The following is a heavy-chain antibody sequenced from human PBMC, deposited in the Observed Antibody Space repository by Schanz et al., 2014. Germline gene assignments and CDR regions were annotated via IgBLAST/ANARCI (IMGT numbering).Heavy chain of an antibody. CDR3: ARDPLPYSSYSYYAMDV. CDR1: RFTFSNYA. V-gene: IGHV3-23*04. Sequence: EVQLVESGGGLVQPGGSLRLSCAASRFTFSNYAMSWVRQAPGKGLEWVSAISGSGGSTYYADSVKGRFTISRDNSKSTLFLQMNSLRPDDTAVYYCARDPLPYSSYSYYAMDVWGQGTTVTISS. D-gene: IGHD2-21*01. J-gene: IGHJ6*02. CDR2: ISGSGGST.